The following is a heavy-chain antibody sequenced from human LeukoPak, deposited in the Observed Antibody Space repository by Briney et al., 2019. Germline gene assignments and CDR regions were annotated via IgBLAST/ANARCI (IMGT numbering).Heavy chain of an antibody. V-gene: IGHV3-23*01. Sequence: GGSLRLSCAASGFTFSSYAMSWVRQAPGKGLEWVSSISGSGGNTYYADSVKGRFTISRDNSKNTLYLQMNSLRAEDTAVYYCAKTGGDCSGGSCYRSYSDYWGQGTLVTVSS. J-gene: IGHJ4*02. D-gene: IGHD2-15*01. CDR2: ISGSGGNT. CDR1: GFTFSSYA. CDR3: AKTGGDCSGGSCYRSYSDY.